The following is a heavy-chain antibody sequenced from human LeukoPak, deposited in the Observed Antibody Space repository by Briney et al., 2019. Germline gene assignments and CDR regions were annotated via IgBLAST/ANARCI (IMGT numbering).Heavy chain of an antibody. CDR1: GFTFSSYS. J-gene: IGHJ4*02. CDR3: ATDKGVSQSY. CDR2: ISSSSSTI. V-gene: IGHV3-48*01. D-gene: IGHD3-3*01. Sequence: GGSLRLSCAASGFTFSSYSMNWVRQAPGKGLEWVSYISSSSSTIYYADSVKGRFTISRDNAKNSLYLQMNSLRAEDTAVYYCATDKGVSQSYWGQGTLVTVSS.